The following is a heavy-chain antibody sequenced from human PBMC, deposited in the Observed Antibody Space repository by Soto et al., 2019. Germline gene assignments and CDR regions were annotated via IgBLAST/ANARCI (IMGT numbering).Heavy chain of an antibody. J-gene: IGHJ6*02. CDR3: AKGGISSLGLGV. CDR2: IQIGGTVT. Sequence: GGSLRLSCAASGFTFSGSALTWVRQAPGKGLEWVSSIQIGGTVTFYADSVKGRFTISRDDSKNTLFLQMNSLRPEDTALYFCAKGGISSLGLGVWGQGTTVTVSS. V-gene: IGHV3-23*05. CDR1: GFTFSGSA. D-gene: IGHD1-20*01.